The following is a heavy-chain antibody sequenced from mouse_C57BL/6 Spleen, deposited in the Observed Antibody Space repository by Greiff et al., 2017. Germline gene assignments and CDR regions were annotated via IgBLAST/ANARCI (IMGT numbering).Heavy chain of an antibody. CDR3: AIREGQLRLEATEEAMDY. J-gene: IGHJ4*01. Sequence: QVQLQQSGPELVKPGASVKISCKASGYAFSSSWMNWVKQRPGKGLEWIGRIYPGDGATNYNGKFKGKATLTADKSSSTAYMQLSSLTSEDSAVYLCAIREGQLRLEATEEAMDYWGKGTSVTVSS. CDR1: GYAFSSSW. CDR2: IYPGDGAT. V-gene: IGHV1-82*01. D-gene: IGHD3-2*02.